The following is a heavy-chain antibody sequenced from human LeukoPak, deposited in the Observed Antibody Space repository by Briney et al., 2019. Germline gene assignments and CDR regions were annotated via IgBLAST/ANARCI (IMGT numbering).Heavy chain of an antibody. J-gene: IGHJ4*02. Sequence: GGSLRLSCAASGFSFRAYWMTWVRQAPGTGLEWVAIIKEDGSETYSMDSVKGRFTISRDNAKNSLYLQMNSLRGDDTAVYYCASHSTFVGGATESIDFWGQGTLVTVSS. CDR1: GFSFRAYW. CDR2: IKEDGSET. CDR3: ASHSTFVGGATESIDF. D-gene: IGHD1-26*01. V-gene: IGHV3-7*03.